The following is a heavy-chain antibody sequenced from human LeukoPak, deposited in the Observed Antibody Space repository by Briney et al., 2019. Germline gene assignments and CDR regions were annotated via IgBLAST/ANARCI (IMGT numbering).Heavy chain of an antibody. D-gene: IGHD3-10*01. V-gene: IGHV4-59*01. CDR3: SRPNYNPSLTSRVPISVDPSKIQFSLKLSSVTAADTAVYYCARSVQQLVLEGYWFDP. J-gene: IGHJ5*02. CDR2: IYYSGST. Sequence: SETLSLTCTVSGGSISSYYWSWIRQPPGKGLEWIGYIYYSGSTNYNPSLKSRVTISVDTSKNQFSLKLSSVTAADTAVDYLSRPNYNPSLTSRVPISVDPSKIQFSLKLSSVTAADTAVYYCARSVQQLVLEGYWFDPWGRGTLVTVSS. CDR1: GGSISSYY.